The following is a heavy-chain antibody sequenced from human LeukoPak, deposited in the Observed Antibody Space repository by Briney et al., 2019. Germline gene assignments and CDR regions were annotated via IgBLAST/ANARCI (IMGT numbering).Heavy chain of an antibody. V-gene: IGHV1-69*06. CDR3: ASRREFSSGYNWFDP. J-gene: IGHJ5*02. Sequence: GASVKVSCKASGGTFSSYAISWVRQAPGQGLEWMGGIIPIFGTANYAQKFQGRVTITADKSTSTAYMELSSLRSEDTAVYYCASRREFSSGYNWFDPWGQGTLVTVSS. D-gene: IGHD3-3*01. CDR2: IIPIFGTA. CDR1: GGTFSSYA.